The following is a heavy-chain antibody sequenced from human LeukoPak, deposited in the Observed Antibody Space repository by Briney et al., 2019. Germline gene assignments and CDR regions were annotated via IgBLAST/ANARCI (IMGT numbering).Heavy chain of an antibody. J-gene: IGHJ6*02. CDR3: AREAIRTYSGSYYYYYGMDV. CDR1: GYTLTGYY. D-gene: IGHD1-26*01. CDR2: MNPNSGNT. Sequence: ASVKVSCKASGYTLTGYYMHWVRQATGQGLEWMGWMNPNSGNTGYAQKFQGRVTMTRNTSISTAYMELSSLRSGDTAVYYCAREAIRTYSGSYYYYYGMDVWGQGTTVTVSS. V-gene: IGHV1-8*02.